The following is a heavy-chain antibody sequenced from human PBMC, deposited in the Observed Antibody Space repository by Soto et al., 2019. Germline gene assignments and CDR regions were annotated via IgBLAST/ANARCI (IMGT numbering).Heavy chain of an antibody. V-gene: IGHV3-30*18. CDR3: AKRGGYYGNKGNWFDP. Sequence: PGGSRRLSCAASGFTFSSYGMHWVRQAPGKGLEWVAVISYDGSNKYYADSVKGRFTISRDNSKNTLYLQMNSLRAEDTAVYYCAKRGGYYGNKGNWFDPWGQGTLVTVSS. CDR1: GFTFSSYG. CDR2: ISYDGSNK. J-gene: IGHJ5*02. D-gene: IGHD3-10*01.